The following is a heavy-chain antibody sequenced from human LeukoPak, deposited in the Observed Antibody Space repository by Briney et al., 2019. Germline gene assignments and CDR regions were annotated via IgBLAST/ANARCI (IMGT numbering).Heavy chain of an antibody. CDR2: ISTSSSYI. J-gene: IGHJ5*02. V-gene: IGHV3-21*01. CDR3: ARDGSGRSNWFDP. D-gene: IGHD6-19*01. Sequence: GGSLRLSCAASGFTFSSYMMNWVRQAPGKGLEWVSSISTSSSYIYYADSVKGRFTISRDNAKNSLFLQMNSLRAEDTAVYYCARDGSGRSNWFDPWGQGTLVTVSS. CDR1: GFTFSSYM.